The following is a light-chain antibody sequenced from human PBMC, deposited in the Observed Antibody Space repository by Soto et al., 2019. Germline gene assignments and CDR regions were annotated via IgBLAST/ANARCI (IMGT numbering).Light chain of an antibody. CDR3: TSYAGGNNV. J-gene: IGLJ1*01. CDR1: SSDVGGYNY. CDR2: EVN. Sequence: QSALTQPPSASGSPGQSVTISCTGTSSDVGGYNYVSWYQQYPGKVPKLMVYEVNMRPSGVPDRFSGSKSGNTASLTVSGLQAEDEADYYCTSYAGGNNVFGTGTKVTVL. V-gene: IGLV2-8*01.